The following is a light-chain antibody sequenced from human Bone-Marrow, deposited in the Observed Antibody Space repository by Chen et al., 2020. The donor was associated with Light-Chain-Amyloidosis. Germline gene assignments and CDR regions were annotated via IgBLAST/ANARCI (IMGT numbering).Light chain of an antibody. CDR2: AVS. J-gene: IGLJ3*02. CDR1: SGDVVGYDS. Sequence: SALTQPRSVSGSLGQPVPIPCPGTSGDVVGYDSVSWYQQSPGKAPKLMIYAVSKRPSGVPERFSASKYGNTASLTISGLQAEDEADDYCCSYAGIYWVFGGGTKLTVL. CDR3: CSYAGIYWV. V-gene: IGLV2-11*01.